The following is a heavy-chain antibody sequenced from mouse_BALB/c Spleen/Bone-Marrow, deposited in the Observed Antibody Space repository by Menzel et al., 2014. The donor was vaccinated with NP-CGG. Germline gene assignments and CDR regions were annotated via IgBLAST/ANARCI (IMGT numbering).Heavy chain of an antibody. CDR1: GFNIKDTY. D-gene: IGHD1-1*01. CDR3: APYYYDRWFAN. CDR2: IDPANGNI. V-gene: IGHV14-3*02. Sequence: EVQLQQSGAELVKPGASVKLSCTASGFNIKDTYMHWVKQRPEQGLEWIRRIDPANGNIKYDPKFQGKLTITADISSNTASLLLSSLTSEDTAIYYCAPYYYDRWFANWGRGTRVTVSA. J-gene: IGHJ3*01.